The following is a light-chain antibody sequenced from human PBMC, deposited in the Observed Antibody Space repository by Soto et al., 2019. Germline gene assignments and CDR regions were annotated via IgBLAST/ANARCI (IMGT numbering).Light chain of an antibody. V-gene: IGKV3-15*01. Sequence: EIVMTQSPASLSVSPGEGATLSCRASQTVASNLAWYQQKPGQAPRLLIHGASTRATGVPARFSGSGSGTDFTLTISSLQSEDFAVYYCQQYHNWPPQYTFGQGTQLHIK. CDR1: QTVASN. J-gene: IGKJ2*01. CDR3: QQYHNWPPQYT. CDR2: GAS.